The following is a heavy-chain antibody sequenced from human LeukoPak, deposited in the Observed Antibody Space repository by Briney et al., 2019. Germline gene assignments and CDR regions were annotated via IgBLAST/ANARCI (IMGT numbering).Heavy chain of an antibody. CDR1: GYTFTNFD. D-gene: IGHD6-25*01. J-gene: IGHJ4*02. CDR2: MNPYTGKT. V-gene: IGHV1-8*03. CDR3: ARAPTPFYYDSSAYYSDF. Sequence: ASVKVSCKTSGYTFTNFDINWVRQATGQGLEWLEWMNPYTGKTGYAQKFQGRVTFTGDTSIRTAYMEVSSLTSEDTAVYYCARAPTPFYYDSSAYYSDFWGQGTLVTVSS.